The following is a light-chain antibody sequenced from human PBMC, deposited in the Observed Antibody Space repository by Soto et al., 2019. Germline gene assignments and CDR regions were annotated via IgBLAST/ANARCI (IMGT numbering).Light chain of an antibody. CDR1: SSDVGDYTY. CDR2: EVS. Sequence: QSALTQPASVSGSPGQSITISCTGTSSDVGDYTYVSWYQHHPGKAPKLIIFEVSYRPSGVSNRFSGSNSGNTASLTISGLQAEDEADYFCTSYTSISTYVFGTGTKVTVL. V-gene: IGLV2-14*01. CDR3: TSYTSISTYV. J-gene: IGLJ1*01.